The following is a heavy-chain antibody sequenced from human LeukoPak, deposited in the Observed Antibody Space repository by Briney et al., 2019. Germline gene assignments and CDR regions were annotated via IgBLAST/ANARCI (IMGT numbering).Heavy chain of an antibody. V-gene: IGHV5-51*01. CDR2: IYPGDSDT. CDR1: GYSFTSYW. D-gene: IGHD3-22*01. J-gene: IGHJ5*02. CDR3: AQLVYDSSGYYYNWFDT. Sequence: GESLKISCKGSGYSFTSYWICWVRQMPGKGLEWRGIIYPGDSDTSYSPSFQGQVTISADKSITTAYLQWSSLNASGTAMYYCAQLVYDSSGYYYNWFDTWGQGTLVTVSS.